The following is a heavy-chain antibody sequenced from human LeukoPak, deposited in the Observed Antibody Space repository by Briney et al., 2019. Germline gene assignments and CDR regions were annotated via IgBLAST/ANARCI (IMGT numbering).Heavy chain of an antibody. D-gene: IGHD5-18*01. CDR3: ARADWDTAMIDY. J-gene: IGHJ4*02. Sequence: VGTLRLSCAASRFTFSSYSMNSVRPAPGKGLEWVSSISSSSSYIYYADSVKGRFTISRDNAKNSLYLQMNSLRDEDTAVYYCARADWDTAMIDYWGQGTLVTVSS. V-gene: IGHV3-21*01. CDR1: RFTFSSYS. CDR2: ISSSSSYI.